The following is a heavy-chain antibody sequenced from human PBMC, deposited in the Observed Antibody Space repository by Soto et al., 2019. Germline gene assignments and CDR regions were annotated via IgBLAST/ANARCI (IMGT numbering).Heavy chain of an antibody. D-gene: IGHD2-8*01. CDR3: SRDGVGSRVYAIYYMDV. V-gene: IGHV3-11*01. J-gene: IGHJ6*03. Sequence: QVQLVESGGGLDKPGGSLRLSCAASGFTFSDYYMSWIRQAPGKGLEWVSDISSSGSTIYYADSVKGRFTISRDNAKNSLYLQMNSLRAEYTAVDYCSRDGVGSRVYAIYYMDVWGKGTTVTVSS. CDR1: GFTFSDYY. CDR2: ISSSGSTI.